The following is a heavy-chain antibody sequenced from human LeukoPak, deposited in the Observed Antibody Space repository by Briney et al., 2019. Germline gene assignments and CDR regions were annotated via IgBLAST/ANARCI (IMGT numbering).Heavy chain of an antibody. D-gene: IGHD4/OR15-4a*01. CDR3: ARQRWGDYGRVDC. J-gene: IGHJ4*02. V-gene: IGHV4-39*01. CDR1: GGSISSSSYY. CDR2: IYYSGST. Sequence: SETLSLTCTVSGGSISSSSYYWGWIRQPPGKGLEWIGSIYYSGSTYYNPSLKSRVTISVDTSKNQFSLKLSSVTAADTAVYYCARQRWGDYGRVDCWGQGTLVTVSS.